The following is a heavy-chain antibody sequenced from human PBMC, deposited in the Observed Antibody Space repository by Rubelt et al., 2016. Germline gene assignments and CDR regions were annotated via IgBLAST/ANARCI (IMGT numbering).Heavy chain of an antibody. J-gene: IGHJ4*02. CDR3: ERVYDDFWRGYIPPYFDY. CDR2: IYYSGST. Sequence: LEWIGSIYYSGSTYYNPSLKSRVTISVDTSKNQFSLKLSSVTAADTAVYYCERVYDDFWRGYIPPYFDYWGQGTVVTVSS. V-gene: IGHV4-39*07. D-gene: IGHD3-3*01.